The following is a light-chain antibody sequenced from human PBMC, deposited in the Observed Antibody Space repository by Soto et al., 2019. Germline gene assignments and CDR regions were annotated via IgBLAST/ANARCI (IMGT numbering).Light chain of an antibody. Sequence: QSALTQPASVSGSPGQSITISCTGTSSDVGGYKYVSWYQQHPGKAPKLMIYDVSNRPSGVSNRFSGSKSGNTASLTISGFQAEDEADYYCSSYTSSGTQVFGTGTKLTVL. CDR1: SSDVGGYKY. V-gene: IGLV2-14*01. CDR3: SSYTSSGTQV. CDR2: DVS. J-gene: IGLJ1*01.